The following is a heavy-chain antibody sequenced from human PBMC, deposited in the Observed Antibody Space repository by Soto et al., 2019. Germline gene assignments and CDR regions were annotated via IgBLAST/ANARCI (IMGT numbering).Heavy chain of an antibody. Sequence: GGSLRLSCAASGFTFSSYAMSWVRQAPGKGLEWVSAISGSGGSTYYADSVKGRFTISRDNSKNTLYLQMNSLRAEDTAVYYCAKSPMEIPGSSWYYFDYWGQGTLVTVSS. D-gene: IGHD6-13*01. CDR2: ISGSGGST. CDR1: GFTFSSYA. V-gene: IGHV3-23*01. CDR3: AKSPMEIPGSSWYYFDY. J-gene: IGHJ4*02.